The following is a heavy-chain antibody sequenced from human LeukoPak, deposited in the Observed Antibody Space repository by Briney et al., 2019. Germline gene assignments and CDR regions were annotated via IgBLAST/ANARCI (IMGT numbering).Heavy chain of an antibody. D-gene: IGHD6-19*01. J-gene: IGHJ5*02. V-gene: IGHV3-48*03. CDR2: ISSSGSTI. Sequence: GGSLRLSCAASGFTFSSYEMNWVRQAPGKGLEWVSYISSSGSTIYYADSVKGRFTISRDNAKNSLYLQMNSLRAEDTAVYYCARAEGEVAGRSSWFDAWGQGTLVTVSS. CDR1: GFTFSSYE. CDR3: ARAEGEVAGRSSWFDA.